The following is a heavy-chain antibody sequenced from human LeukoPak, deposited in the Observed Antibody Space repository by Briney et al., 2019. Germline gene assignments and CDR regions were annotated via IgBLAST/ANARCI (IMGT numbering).Heavy chain of an antibody. CDR2: ISDGGGTT. CDR1: GFTFSSYA. D-gene: IGHD1-14*01. J-gene: IGHJ4*02. V-gene: IGHV3-23*01. Sequence: PGGSLRLSCAASGFTFSSYAMSWVRQAPGKGLEWVSAISDGGGTTYYADSAQGRFTISRDYSKNTLFLQMNSLRADDTAVYYCAKVGTGDLFRALDYWGQGTLVTVSS. CDR3: AKVGTGDLFRALDY.